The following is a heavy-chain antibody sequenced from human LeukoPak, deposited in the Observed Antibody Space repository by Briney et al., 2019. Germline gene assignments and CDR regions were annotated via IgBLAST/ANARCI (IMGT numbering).Heavy chain of an antibody. V-gene: IGHV1-69*04. Sequence: SVKVSCKASGYTFTSYGISWVRQAPGQGLEWMGRIIPILGIANYAQKFQGRVTITADKSTSTAYMELSSLRSEDTAVYYCAREGMEWELAFDYWGQGTLVTVSS. D-gene: IGHD1-26*01. CDR1: GYTFTSYG. CDR2: IIPILGIA. CDR3: AREGMEWELAFDY. J-gene: IGHJ4*02.